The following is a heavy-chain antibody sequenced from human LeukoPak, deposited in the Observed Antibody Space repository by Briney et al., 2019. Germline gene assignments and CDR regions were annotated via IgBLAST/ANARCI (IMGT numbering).Heavy chain of an antibody. V-gene: IGHV3-23*01. CDR3: ARSGGYCSSTSCSDPHY. CDR2: ISGSGGST. D-gene: IGHD2-2*01. Sequence: PGGSLRLSCAASGFTFSSYAMSWVRQAPGKGLEWVSAISGSGGSTYYADSVKGRFTISRDNSKNTLYLQMNSLRAEDTAVYYCARSGGYCSSTSCSDPHYWGQGTLVTVSS. J-gene: IGHJ4*02. CDR1: GFTFSSYA.